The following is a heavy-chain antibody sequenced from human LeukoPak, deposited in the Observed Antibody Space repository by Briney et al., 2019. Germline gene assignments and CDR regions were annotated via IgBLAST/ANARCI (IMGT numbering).Heavy chain of an antibody. V-gene: IGHV3-21*01. D-gene: IGHD6-6*01. J-gene: IGHJ5*02. Sequence: GGSLRLSCAASGFIFSRNSMNWVRQAPGMGLEWVSSISTSSSYINYADSVKGRFTISRDNAKNSLYLQMNSLRAEDTAVYYCARGSSNIAGRNNCFDPWGQGTLVTVSS. CDR3: ARGSSNIAGRNNCFDP. CDR2: ISTSSSYI. CDR1: GFIFSRNS.